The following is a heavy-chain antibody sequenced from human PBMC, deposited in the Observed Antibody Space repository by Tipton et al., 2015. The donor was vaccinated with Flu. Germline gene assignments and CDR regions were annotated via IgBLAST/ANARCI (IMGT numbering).Heavy chain of an antibody. CDR3: AREEGHYYDSSGFFDY. V-gene: IGHV3-7*01. Sequence: SLRLSCAASGFTFSTFWMSWVRQAPGKGLEWVANINQDASEKYYVDSVKGRFTISRDNGKNSLYLQMNSLRAEDTAVYYCAREEGHYYDSSGFFDYWGQGTLVTVSS. D-gene: IGHD3-22*01. J-gene: IGHJ4*02. CDR1: GFTFSTFW. CDR2: INQDASEK.